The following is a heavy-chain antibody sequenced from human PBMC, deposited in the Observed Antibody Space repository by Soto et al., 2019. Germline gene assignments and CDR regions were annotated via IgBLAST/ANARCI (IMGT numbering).Heavy chain of an antibody. D-gene: IGHD6-13*01. J-gene: IGHJ4*02. CDR3: ARRAVYEQQLGALFDY. Sequence: QLQLQESGPGLVKPSETLSLTCTVSGGSISSSSYYWGWIRQPPGTGLEWIGSIYYSGSTYYNPSLKSRVTISVDTSKNQFSLKLSSVTAADTAVYYCARRAVYEQQLGALFDYWGQGTLVTVSS. CDR1: GGSISSSSYY. V-gene: IGHV4-39*01. CDR2: IYYSGST.